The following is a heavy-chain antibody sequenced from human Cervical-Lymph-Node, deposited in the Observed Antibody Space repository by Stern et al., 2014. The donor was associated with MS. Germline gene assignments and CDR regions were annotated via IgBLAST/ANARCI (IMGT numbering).Heavy chain of an antibody. Sequence: MQLVESGPGLVKPSETLSLTCAVSGGSLSDSDWWSWVRQAPGKGLEWIGEIYHNGGTNYNPSLESRVTISIDKSKNEFSLKVKSVTAADTAVYYCAKNGYYCLDDWGQGTLVTVSS. CDR3: AKNGYYCLDD. CDR1: GGSLSDSDW. J-gene: IGHJ4*02. D-gene: IGHD3-3*01. CDR2: IYHNGGT. V-gene: IGHV4-4*02.